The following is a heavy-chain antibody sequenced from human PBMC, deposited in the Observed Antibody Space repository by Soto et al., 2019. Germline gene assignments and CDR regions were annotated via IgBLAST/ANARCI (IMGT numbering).Heavy chain of an antibody. J-gene: IGHJ3*02. CDR1: GGSFSGYY. CDR3: ESCCAYYDRSGSIRRSAFDI. CDR2: INHSGST. D-gene: IGHD3-22*01. V-gene: IGHV4-34*01. Sequence: SETLSLTFAVYGGSFSGYYWSWIRQPPGKGLEWVGEINHSGSTNYNPALKSRVTISVDTSKNQFSLKLSSVTAADTAVYFCESCCAYYDRSGSIRRSAFDIWGQGTMVTVSS.